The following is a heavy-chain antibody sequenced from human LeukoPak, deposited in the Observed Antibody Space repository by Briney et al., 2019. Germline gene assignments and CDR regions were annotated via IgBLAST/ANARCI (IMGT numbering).Heavy chain of an antibody. Sequence: ASVKVSCKASGYTFTSYGISWVRHAPGQGLEWMGWISAYNGNTNYAQKLQGRVTMTTDTSTSTVYMELSSLGCEDTAVYYCAREGALSGYYYDGSGYYLFWGQGTLVTVSS. J-gene: IGHJ4*02. D-gene: IGHD3-22*01. V-gene: IGHV1-18*01. CDR3: AREGALSGYYYDGSGYYLF. CDR1: GYTFTSYG. CDR2: ISAYNGNT.